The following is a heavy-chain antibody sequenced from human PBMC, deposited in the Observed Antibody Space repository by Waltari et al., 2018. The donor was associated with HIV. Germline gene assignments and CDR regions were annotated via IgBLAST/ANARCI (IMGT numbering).Heavy chain of an antibody. CDR1: GASISSSSSY. J-gene: IGHJ3*02. CDR3: ARHTRPVDTTMDDAVDK. CDR2: LYYSGNT. V-gene: IGHV4-39*01. D-gene: IGHD5-18*01. Sequence: QLQMQESGPGRVKPSETLSLTCTVSGASISSSSSYWGWIRQPPGKGLEWIGSLYYSGNTYYNPSLKSRVTISVDTSKNQFSLRVTSVTAADTAVYFCARHTRPVDTTMDDAVDKWGQGTLVTVSS.